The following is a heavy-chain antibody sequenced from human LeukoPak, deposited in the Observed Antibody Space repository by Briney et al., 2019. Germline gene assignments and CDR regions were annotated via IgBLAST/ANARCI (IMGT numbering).Heavy chain of an antibody. CDR3: ARETSYDFRSGLHHYYYFYIDI. D-gene: IGHD3-3*01. Sequence: GGSLRLSCAASGFTFSNYGIHWVRLAPGKGPEWVAFISYDGSNEYYAGSVKGRFTISRDNAKNSLYLQMNSLTVEDTGIYYCARETSYDFRSGLHHYYYFYIDIWGKGTTVTVSS. V-gene: IGHV3-33*05. CDR1: GFTFSNYG. CDR2: ISYDGSNE. J-gene: IGHJ6*03.